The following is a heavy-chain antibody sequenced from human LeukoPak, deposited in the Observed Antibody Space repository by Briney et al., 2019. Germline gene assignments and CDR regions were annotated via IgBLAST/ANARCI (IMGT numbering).Heavy chain of an antibody. CDR2: SNRSGST. V-gene: IGHV4-39*07. D-gene: IGHD4-17*01. Sequence: SETLSLTCTVSGGSVSSGSYYWSWIRQPPGKGLEWIGGSNRSGSTKYNPSLKSRVTISLDTSKNQFSLKLSSVTAADTAVYYCAGGPVTTLALFYCWGQGTLVTVSS. CDR3: AGGPVTTLALFYC. CDR1: GGSVSSGSYY. J-gene: IGHJ4*02.